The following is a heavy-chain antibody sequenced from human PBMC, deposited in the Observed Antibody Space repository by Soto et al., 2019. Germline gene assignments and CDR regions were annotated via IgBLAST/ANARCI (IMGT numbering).Heavy chain of an antibody. V-gene: IGHV3-48*02. CDR2: ISSSSSTI. D-gene: IGHD3-22*01. Sequence: GGSLRLSCAAPGFTFSSYSMNWVRQAPGKGLEWVSYISSSSSTIYYADSVKGRFTISRDNAKNSLYLQMNSLRDEDTAVYYCARVQYYYDSSGYRNYYFDSGGQGTLVTVSS. J-gene: IGHJ4*02. CDR3: ARVQYYYDSSGYRNYYFDS. CDR1: GFTFSSYS.